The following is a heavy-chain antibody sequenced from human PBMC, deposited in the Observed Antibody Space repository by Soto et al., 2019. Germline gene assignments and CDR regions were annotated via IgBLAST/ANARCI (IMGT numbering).Heavy chain of an antibody. J-gene: IGHJ4*02. V-gene: IGHV4-59*01. CDR3: ARAPRGNYGYPSYFDY. CDR1: GGSISPYY. Sequence: SETLSLTCTVSGGSISPYYWSWIRQPPGKGLEWIGYIYYSGSTNYNPSLKSRVTISVDTSNNQFSLKLSSVTAADTALYYCARAPRGNYGYPSYFDYWGQGTLVTVSS. D-gene: IGHD3-10*01. CDR2: IYYSGST.